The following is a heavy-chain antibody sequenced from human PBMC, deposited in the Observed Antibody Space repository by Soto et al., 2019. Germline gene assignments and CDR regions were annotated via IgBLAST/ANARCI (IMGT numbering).Heavy chain of an antibody. CDR2: IYHSGST. CDR3: ARGRYGSGSYFYYGMDV. CDR1: GGYISSSNW. D-gene: IGHD3-10*01. V-gene: IGHV4-4*02. Sequence: PSETMCLTCAVSGGYISSSNWWSWVRQTPGKGLEWIGEIYHSGSTNYNPSLKSRVTISVDKSKNQFSLKLSSVTAADTAVYYCARGRYGSGSYFYYGMDVWGQGTTVTVS. J-gene: IGHJ6*02.